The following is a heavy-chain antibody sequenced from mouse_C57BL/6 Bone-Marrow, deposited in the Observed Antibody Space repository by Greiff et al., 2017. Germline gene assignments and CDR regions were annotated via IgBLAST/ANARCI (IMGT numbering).Heavy chain of an antibody. J-gene: IGHJ3*01. Sequence: EVKLMESGGDLVKPGGSLKLSCAASGFTFSSYGMSWVRQTPDKRLGWVATISSGGSYTYYPDSVKGRFTISRDTAKNTLYLQRSSLKSEDTAMYYCARHTMISGWFAYWGQGTLVTVSA. CDR1: GFTFSSYG. CDR2: ISSGGSYT. CDR3: ARHTMISGWFAY. V-gene: IGHV5-6*01. D-gene: IGHD2-4*01.